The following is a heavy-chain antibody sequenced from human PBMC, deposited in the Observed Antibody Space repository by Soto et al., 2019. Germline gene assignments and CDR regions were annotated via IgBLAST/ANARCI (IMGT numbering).Heavy chain of an antibody. CDR2: IYYSGST. Sequence: SETLSLTCTVSGGSIIDHYWSWIRQPPGKGLEWLGYIYYSGSTNYNPSLRSRVTLSVDTSKNQFSVKLSSVTAADTAVYYCARGDIYSYGPLESWGQGALVT. J-gene: IGHJ4*02. D-gene: IGHD5-18*01. CDR3: ARGDIYSYGPLES. CDR1: GGSIIDHY. V-gene: IGHV4-59*11.